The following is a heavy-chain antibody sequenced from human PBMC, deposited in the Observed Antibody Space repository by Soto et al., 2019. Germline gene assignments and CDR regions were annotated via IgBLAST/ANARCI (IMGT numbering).Heavy chain of an antibody. Sequence: QVQLVQSGDEVRKPGSSVKVSCKASGYIFVNYGIAWVRQAPGQGLEWMGWISPYSGNTHYASNFQGRLTMTTDTSTITADMALGILPSEDRAVYYEAMVENYGTPTPQDVWGQVTTVTVSS. V-gene: IGHV1-18*01. CDR1: GYIFVNYG. CDR2: ISPYSGNT. D-gene: IGHD2-15*01. CDR3: AMVENYGTPTPQDV. J-gene: IGHJ6*02.